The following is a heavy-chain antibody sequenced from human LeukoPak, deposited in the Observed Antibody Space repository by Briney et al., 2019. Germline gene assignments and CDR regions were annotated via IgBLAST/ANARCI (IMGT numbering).Heavy chain of an antibody. CDR3: AREINDYGDGYFDY. Sequence: GGSLRLSCAASGFTFSSYWMSWVRQAPGQGLEWVANIKQDGSEKYYVDSVKGRFTISRDNAKNSLYLQMNSLRAEDTAVYYCAREINDYGDGYFDYWGQGTLVTVSS. D-gene: IGHD4-17*01. CDR1: GFTFSSYW. V-gene: IGHV3-7*01. CDR2: IKQDGSEK. J-gene: IGHJ4*02.